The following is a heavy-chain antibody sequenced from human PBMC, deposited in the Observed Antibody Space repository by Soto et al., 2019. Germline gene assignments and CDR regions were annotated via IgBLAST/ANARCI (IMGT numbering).Heavy chain of an antibody. J-gene: IGHJ3*02. V-gene: IGHV5-51*01. D-gene: IGHD6-13*01. CDR1: GFSFTTYG. Sequence: PGESMRISCKGSGFSFTTYGIGWVRQMPGEGLEWMGIIYPGDSGTRYSPSFQGQVTISADKSISTAYLQWSSLKAPDTAMYYCARHRAPGRITDAFDIWGQGTMVTVSS. CDR2: IYPGDSGT. CDR3: ARHRAPGRITDAFDI.